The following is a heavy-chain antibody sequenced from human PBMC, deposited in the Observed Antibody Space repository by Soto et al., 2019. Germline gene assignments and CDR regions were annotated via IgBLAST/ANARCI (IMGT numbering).Heavy chain of an antibody. D-gene: IGHD5-12*01. CDR3: AREISSRVATNSFDY. V-gene: IGHV4-31*03. CDR2: IYYSGST. J-gene: IGHJ4*02. CDR1: GGSISSGGYY. Sequence: SETLSLTCTVSGGSISSGGYYWSWIRQHPGKGLEWIGYIYYSGSTYYNPSLKSRVTISVDTSKNQFSLKRSSVTAADTAVYYCAREISSRVATNSFDYWGQGTLVTVSS.